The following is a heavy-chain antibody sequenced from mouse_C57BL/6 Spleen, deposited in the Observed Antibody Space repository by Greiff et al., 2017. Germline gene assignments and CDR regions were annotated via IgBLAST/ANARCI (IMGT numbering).Heavy chain of an antibody. D-gene: IGHD2-3*01. J-gene: IGHJ3*01. CDR1: GFTFSDYG. CDR3: ASRAGYYGAWFAY. Sequence: EVMLVESGAGLVKPGGSLKLSCAASGFTFSDYGMHWVRQAPEKGLEWVAYISSGSSTIYYADKVKGRFTITRDNAKNTLFLQLTSLRSEDSAVYYCASRAGYYGAWFAYWGQGTLVTVSA. CDR2: ISSGSSTI. V-gene: IGHV5-17*01.